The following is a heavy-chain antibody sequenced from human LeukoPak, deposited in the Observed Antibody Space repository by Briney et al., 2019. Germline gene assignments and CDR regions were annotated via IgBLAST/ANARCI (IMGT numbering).Heavy chain of an antibody. Sequence: GGSLRLSCAASGFTFSIYSMNWVRQAPGKGLEWVSYISSRGGAIYYADSLKGRFTISRDNAKNSLYLQMSSLRAEDTAVYYCSKVGRVVTAIRFDNWGQGTLVTVSS. CDR1: GFTFSIYS. CDR2: ISSRGGAI. CDR3: SKVGRVVTAIRFDN. J-gene: IGHJ4*02. D-gene: IGHD2-21*02. V-gene: IGHV3-48*04.